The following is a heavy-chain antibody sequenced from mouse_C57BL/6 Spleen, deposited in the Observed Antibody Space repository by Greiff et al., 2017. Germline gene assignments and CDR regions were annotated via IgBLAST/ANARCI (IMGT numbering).Heavy chain of an antibody. CDR3: ARVARYYGSSYGYFDV. D-gene: IGHD1-1*01. Sequence: QVQLQQPGAELVMPGASVKLSCKASGYTFTSYWMHWVKQRPGQGLEWIGEIDPSDSYTNYNQKFKGKSTLTVDKSSSTAYMQLSSLTSEDSAVYYCARVARYYGSSYGYFDVWGTGTTVTVSS. J-gene: IGHJ1*03. CDR2: IDPSDSYT. CDR1: GYTFTSYW. V-gene: IGHV1-69*01.